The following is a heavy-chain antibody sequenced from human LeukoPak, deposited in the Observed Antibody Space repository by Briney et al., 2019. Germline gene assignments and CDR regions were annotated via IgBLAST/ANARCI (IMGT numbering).Heavy chain of an antibody. D-gene: IGHD3-10*01. CDR3: ARHVLSVSGSGSYPKEDYYYYYMDV. CDR2: IYYSGST. Sequence: PSETLSLTCTVSGGSISSSSYYWGWIRQPPGKGLEWIGSIYYSGSTYYNPSLKSRVTISVDTSKNQFSLKLSSVTAADTAVYYCARHVLSVSGSGSYPKEDYYYYYMDVWGKGTTVTISS. J-gene: IGHJ6*03. V-gene: IGHV4-39*01. CDR1: GGSISSSSYY.